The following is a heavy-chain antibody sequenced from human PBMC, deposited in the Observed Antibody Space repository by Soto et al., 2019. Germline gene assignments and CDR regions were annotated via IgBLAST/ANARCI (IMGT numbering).Heavy chain of an antibody. CDR2: ISSNGGST. CDR1: GFTFSSYA. CDR3: ASSKGITISGAGNLNNKGYYFDY. V-gene: IGHV3-64*01. J-gene: IGHJ4*02. D-gene: IGHD3-3*01. Sequence: GGSLRLSCAASGFTFSSYAMHWVRQAPGKGLEYVSAISSNGGSTYYANSVKGRFTISRDNSKNTLYLQMGSLRAEDMAVYYCASSKGITISGAGNLNNKGYYFDYWGQGTLVTVSS.